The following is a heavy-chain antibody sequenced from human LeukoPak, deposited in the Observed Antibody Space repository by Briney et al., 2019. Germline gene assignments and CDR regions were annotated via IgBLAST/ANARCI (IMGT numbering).Heavy chain of an antibody. J-gene: IGHJ4*02. CDR3: ARDFDY. CDR2: ISYDGSNK. V-gene: IGHV3-30*04. Sequence: GGSLRLSCAASGFTFSSYAMHWVRQAPGKGMEWVAVISYDGSNKYYADSVKGRFTISRDNSKNTLYLQMNSLRAEDTAVYYCARDFDYWGQGTLVTVSS. CDR1: GFTFSSYA.